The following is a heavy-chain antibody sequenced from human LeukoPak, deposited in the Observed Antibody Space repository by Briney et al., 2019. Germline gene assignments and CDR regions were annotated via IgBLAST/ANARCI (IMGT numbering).Heavy chain of an antibody. V-gene: IGHV1-2*04. D-gene: IGHD1-1*01. Sequence: ASVKVSFKASGYTFTGYYMHLVGQAPRQRREGMGWINPNSGGTNYAQKFQGWVTMTRDTSISTAYMELSRLRSVDTAVYYCARETTGTTLYAFDIWGQGTMVTVSS. CDR1: GYTFTGYY. J-gene: IGHJ3*02. CDR3: ARETTGTTLYAFDI. CDR2: INPNSGGT.